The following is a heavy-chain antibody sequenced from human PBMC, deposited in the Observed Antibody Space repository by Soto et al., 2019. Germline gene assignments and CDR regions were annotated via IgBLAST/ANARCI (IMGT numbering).Heavy chain of an antibody. D-gene: IGHD2-21*02. Sequence: GASVKVSCKASGYTFTGYYVLWVRQAPGQGPECMGWINPYTGGTNYAQKFKGRVTMTRDTSISTAYMELSKLISDDTAVYYCATQFHHCGGDCYRGPYFGMDVWGQGTTVTVS. CDR3: ATQFHHCGGDCYRGPYFGMDV. J-gene: IGHJ6*02. CDR2: INPYTGGT. CDR1: GYTFTGYY. V-gene: IGHV1-2*02.